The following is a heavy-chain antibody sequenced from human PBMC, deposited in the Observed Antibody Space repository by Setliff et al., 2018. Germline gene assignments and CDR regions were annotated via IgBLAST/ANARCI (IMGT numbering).Heavy chain of an antibody. CDR3: ARLSWDGLRYHGLDV. J-gene: IGHJ6*02. Sequence: PSETLSLTCNVSGVSISNYYWSWIRQPPGKGLECIGYIQKSGGTNYNPSLKSRVTISVDTSTNQFSLKLRSVTAADTAVYYCARLSWDGLRYHGLDVWGQGTTVTVS. CDR2: IQKSGGT. V-gene: IGHV4-59*01. CDR1: GVSISNYY. D-gene: IGHD3-10*01.